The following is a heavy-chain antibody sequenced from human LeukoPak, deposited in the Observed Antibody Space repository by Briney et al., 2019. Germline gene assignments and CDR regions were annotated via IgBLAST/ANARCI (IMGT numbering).Heavy chain of an antibody. D-gene: IGHD2-2*01. Sequence: SVKVSCKASGYTFTGYYIHWVRQAPGQRLEWMGGFIPVFGTAHYAQNFQGRVTITADESTSTVYLELSSLRSEDTAVYYCARDVDDVVVIPAAMDVWGQGTAVTVSS. CDR2: FIPVFGTA. V-gene: IGHV1-69*13. CDR3: ARDVDDVVVIPAAMDV. J-gene: IGHJ6*02. CDR1: GYTFTGYY.